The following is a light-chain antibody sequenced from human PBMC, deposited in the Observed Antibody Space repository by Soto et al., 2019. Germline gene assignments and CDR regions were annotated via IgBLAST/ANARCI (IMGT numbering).Light chain of an antibody. V-gene: IGKV3-15*01. Sequence: EIVMTQSPSTLSVSPGERATLSCRASQSVSGNLAWYQQKPGQAPRLVIYGATTRATGIPARFSGSGSGTEFTLTISSLKSEDFEVYYCQPYNNWPLTFGGGTKVDIK. CDR2: GAT. J-gene: IGKJ4*01. CDR1: QSVSGN. CDR3: QPYNNWPLT.